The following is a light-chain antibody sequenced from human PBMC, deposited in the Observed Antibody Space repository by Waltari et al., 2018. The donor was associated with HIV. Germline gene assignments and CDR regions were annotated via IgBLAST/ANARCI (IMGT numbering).Light chain of an antibody. J-gene: IGLJ2*01. CDR1: SSDVCGSNY. V-gene: IGLV2-14*03. Sequence: QSALTQPASVSGSPGQSITIPCTGTSSDVCGSNYVSWYQQHPGKAPKLMIYDVSNRPAGVSKRFSGSKAGNTASLTISGLQAEDEADYYCSSYTSSSVVFGGGTKLTVL. CDR2: DVS. CDR3: SSYTSSSVV.